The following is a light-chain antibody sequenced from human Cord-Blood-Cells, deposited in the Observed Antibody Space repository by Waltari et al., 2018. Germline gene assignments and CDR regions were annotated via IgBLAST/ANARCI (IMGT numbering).Light chain of an antibody. V-gene: IGKV3-15*01. Sequence: EIVMTQSPATLSVSPGERATTSCRASQSVSSNLAWYQQKPGQAPRLLIYGSSTRATCIPAKFSSSGSGTEYTLTISSLQSEDFAVYYCQQYNNWPPWTFGQGTKVEIK. J-gene: IGKJ1*01. CDR3: QQYNNWPPWT. CDR1: QSVSSN. CDR2: GSS.